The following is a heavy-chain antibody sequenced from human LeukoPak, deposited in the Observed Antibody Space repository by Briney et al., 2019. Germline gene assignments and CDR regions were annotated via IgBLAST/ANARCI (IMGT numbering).Heavy chain of an antibody. J-gene: IGHJ5*02. Sequence: PGGSLRLSCAASGFTFDDYGMSWVRQAPGKGLEWVCGINWNGGSTGYADSVKGRFTISRDNSKNTLYLQMNSLRAEDTAVYYCAKDRTGRGSYYWFDPWGQGTLVTVSS. V-gene: IGHV3-20*04. CDR1: GFTFDDYG. CDR3: AKDRTGRGSYYWFDP. D-gene: IGHD1-26*01. CDR2: INWNGGST.